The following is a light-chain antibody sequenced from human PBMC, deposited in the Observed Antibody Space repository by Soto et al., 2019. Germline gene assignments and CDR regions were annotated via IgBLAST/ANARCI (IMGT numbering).Light chain of an antibody. CDR1: QCVSTY. CDR2: GAS. J-gene: IGKJ2*01. CDR3: QHSYNNPTT. V-gene: IGKV1-39*01. Sequence: DIQMTQSPSSLSASVGDRVTITCRASQCVSTYLNWYQQKPGKAPNLLIYGASSLQSGVPSRFSGSGSGTEFTLTITSLQPGDFATYYCQHSYNNPTTFGQGTKVDLK.